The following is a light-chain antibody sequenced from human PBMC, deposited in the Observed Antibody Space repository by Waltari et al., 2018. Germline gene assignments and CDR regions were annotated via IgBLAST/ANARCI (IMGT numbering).Light chain of an antibody. CDR1: SSDVGTYNY. V-gene: IGLV2-14*03. Sequence: QSALTQPASVSGSPGQSITISCTGTSSDVGTYNYVSWYQQHPGKAPKLMIFDVSIRPSRVSNRFSGSNSGNTASLTISGLQAEDEADYYCSSYISSSTLELFGGGTSLTVL. CDR2: DVS. J-gene: IGLJ2*01. CDR3: SSYISSSTLEL.